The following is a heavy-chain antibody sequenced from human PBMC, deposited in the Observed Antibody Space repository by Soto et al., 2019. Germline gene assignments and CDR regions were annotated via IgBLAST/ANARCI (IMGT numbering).Heavy chain of an antibody. CDR1: GYTFTGYY. D-gene: IGHD2-15*01. CDR2: INPNSGGT. Sequence: ASVKVSCKASGYTFTGYYMHWVRQAPGQGXEWMGWINPNSGGTNYAQKFQGRVTMTRDTSISTAYMELSRLRSDDTAVYYCASAVVVVAATGSYYYYGMDVWGQGATVTVSS. CDR3: ASAVVVVAATGSYYYYGMDV. J-gene: IGHJ6*02. V-gene: IGHV1-2*02.